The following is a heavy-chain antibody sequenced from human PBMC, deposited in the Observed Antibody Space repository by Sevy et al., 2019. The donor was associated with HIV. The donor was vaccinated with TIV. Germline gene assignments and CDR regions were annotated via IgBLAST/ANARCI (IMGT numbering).Heavy chain of an antibody. V-gene: IGHV3-23*01. CDR1: GFTFGTYV. Sequence: GGSLRLSCAASGFTFGTYVMNWVRQAPGKGLEWVSGISGSGGSTYYADSVKGRITISRDNSKKTVYLQMNSLRAEDTAVYYCAKGDRSFYGIDVWGQGTTVNVSS. J-gene: IGHJ6*02. CDR2: ISGSGGST. D-gene: IGHD2-15*01. CDR3: AKGDRSFYGIDV.